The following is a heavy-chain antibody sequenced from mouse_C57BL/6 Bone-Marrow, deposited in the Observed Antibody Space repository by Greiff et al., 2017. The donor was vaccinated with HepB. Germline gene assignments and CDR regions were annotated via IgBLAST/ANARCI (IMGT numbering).Heavy chain of an antibody. CDR3: ARNGNYDYFDY. CDR1: GYTFTDYE. Sequence: VQLVESGAELVRPGASVTLSCKASGYTFTDYEMHWVKQTPVHGLEWIGAIDPETGGTAYNQKFKGKAILTADKSSSTAYMELRSLTSEDSAVYYCARNGNYDYFDYWGQGTTLTVSS. J-gene: IGHJ2*01. CDR2: IDPETGGT. V-gene: IGHV1-15*01. D-gene: IGHD2-1*01.